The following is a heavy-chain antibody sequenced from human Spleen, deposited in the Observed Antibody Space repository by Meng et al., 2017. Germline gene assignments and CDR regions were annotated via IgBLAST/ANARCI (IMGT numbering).Heavy chain of an antibody. J-gene: IGHJ3*01. CDR1: GFTFSSYE. V-gene: IGHV3-48*03. CDR2: ISSSGSTI. CDR3: VKEKFSA. Sequence: GESLKISCAASGFTFSSYEMNWVRQAPGKGLEWVSYISSSGSTIYYADSVKGRFVISRDTSKNTLFLQLNSLRAEDTAVYYCVKEKFSAWGQGTMVTVSS.